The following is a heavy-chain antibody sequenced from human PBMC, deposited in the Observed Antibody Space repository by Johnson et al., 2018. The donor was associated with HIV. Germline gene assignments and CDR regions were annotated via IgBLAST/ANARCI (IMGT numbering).Heavy chain of an antibody. CDR1: GFTFDDYA. CDR3: AKDLWGGSYLDVFDI. J-gene: IGHJ3*02. CDR2: INSDGSST. Sequence: VQLVESGGGLVQPGRSLRLSCAASGFTFDDYAMHWVRQAPGKGLEWVSGINSDGSSTSYADSVKGRFTISRDNAKNTLYLQMNSLRAEDTAVYYCAKDLWGGSYLDVFDIWGPGTMVTV. V-gene: IGHV3-9*01. D-gene: IGHD1-26*01.